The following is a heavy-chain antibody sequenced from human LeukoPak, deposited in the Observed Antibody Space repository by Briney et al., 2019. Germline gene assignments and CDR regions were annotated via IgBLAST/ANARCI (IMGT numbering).Heavy chain of an antibody. V-gene: IGHV4-39*01. D-gene: IGHD3-22*01. J-gene: IGHJ6*03. CDR2: IYYSGST. Sequence: SETLSLTCTVSGGSISSSSYYWGWIRQPPGKGLEWIGSIYYSGSTYYNPSPKSRVTISVDTSKNQFSLKLSSVTAADTAVYYCASTNSSGYYKGYYYYMDVWGKGTTVTVSS. CDR1: GGSISSSSYY. CDR3: ASTNSSGYYKGYYYYMDV.